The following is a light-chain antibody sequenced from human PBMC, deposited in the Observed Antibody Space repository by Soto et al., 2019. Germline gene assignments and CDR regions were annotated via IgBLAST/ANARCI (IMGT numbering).Light chain of an antibody. J-gene: IGKJ2*01. V-gene: IGKV1-39*01. CDR3: QQSYSTLGT. CDR2: AAS. Sequence: IQMTQSPSSVSASVGDRVIITCRSDHSINNYLNWYQQRPGKVPKLLIYAASTLQSGVPSRFSGSGSGRVFTLTINSLQPEDFATYYCQQSYSTLGTFGRGTRVEI. CDR1: HSINNY.